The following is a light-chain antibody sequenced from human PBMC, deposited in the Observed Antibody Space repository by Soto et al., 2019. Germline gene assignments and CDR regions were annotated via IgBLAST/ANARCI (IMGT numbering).Light chain of an antibody. V-gene: IGKV3D-20*02. J-gene: IGKJ4*01. Sequence: DIVLTQSPGTLSLSPGERATLSCRASQSVSSNHLAWYQQKPGQAPRLLIYGASTRATGIPARFSGSGSGTEFTLTISSLQSEDFAVYYCQQRSKWPLTFGGGTKV. CDR3: QQRSKWPLT. CDR2: GAS. CDR1: QSVSSNH.